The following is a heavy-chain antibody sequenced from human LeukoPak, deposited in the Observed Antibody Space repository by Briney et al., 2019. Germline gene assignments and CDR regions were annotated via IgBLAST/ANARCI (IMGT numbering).Heavy chain of an antibody. CDR3: SRESGPFSPFGF. V-gene: IGHV4-4*02. J-gene: IGHJ4*02. CDR1: GGSISGTNW. D-gene: IGHD1-26*01. CDR2: ISLRGLT. Sequence: PSGTLSLTCGVSGGSISGTNWWSWVRQPPGQGLEWIGEISLRGLTNYNPSLRSRLTMSLDVSKNQVSLNLTSVTAADTAVYYCSRESGPFSPFGFWGQGTLVSVHS.